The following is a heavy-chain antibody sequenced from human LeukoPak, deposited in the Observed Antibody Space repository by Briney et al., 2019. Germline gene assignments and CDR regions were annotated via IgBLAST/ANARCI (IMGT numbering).Heavy chain of an antibody. CDR1: GYIFTDYY. V-gene: IGHV1/OR15-1*04. CDR3: ARRGITPSGWFDP. CDR2: INPNSGGT. D-gene: IGHD2-15*01. Sequence: ASVKVSCKASGYIFTDYYMHWVRQAPGQELGWMGRINPNSGGTNYAQKLQGRVTMTTDTSTSTAYMELRSLRSDDTAVYYCARRGITPSGWFDPWGQGTLVTVSS. J-gene: IGHJ5*02.